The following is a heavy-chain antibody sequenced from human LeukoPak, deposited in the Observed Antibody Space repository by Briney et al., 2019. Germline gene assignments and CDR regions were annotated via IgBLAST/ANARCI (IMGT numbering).Heavy chain of an antibody. D-gene: IGHD6-13*01. V-gene: IGHV1-2*02. CDR1: GYSFNSYY. CDR3: ARDYSSSWYIFSY. CDR2: INPNSGGT. J-gene: IGHJ4*02. Sequence: GASVKVSCKSSGYSFNSYYMHWVRQAPGQGLEWMGWINPNSGGTNYAQKFQGRVTMTRDTSISTAYMELSRLRSDDTAVYYCARDYSSSWYIFSYWGQGTLVTVSS.